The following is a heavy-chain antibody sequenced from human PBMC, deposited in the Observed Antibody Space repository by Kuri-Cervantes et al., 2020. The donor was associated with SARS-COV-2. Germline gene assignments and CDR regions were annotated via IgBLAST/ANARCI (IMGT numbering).Heavy chain of an antibody. CDR3: ARAVGSSSAGDYSMDV. Sequence: GGSLRLSCAASGFTFSFHSMNWVRQAPGKGLEWVSSISSSSTYIYYPDSVKGRFTNSRDNAKNSLFLQMNSLRADDTAVYYCARAVGSSSAGDYSMDVWGKGTTVTVSS. D-gene: IGHD6-6*01. J-gene: IGHJ6*03. V-gene: IGHV3-21*03. CDR1: GFTFSFHS. CDR2: ISSSSTYI.